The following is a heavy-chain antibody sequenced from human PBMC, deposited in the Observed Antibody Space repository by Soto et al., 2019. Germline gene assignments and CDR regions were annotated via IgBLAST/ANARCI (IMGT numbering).Heavy chain of an antibody. CDR3: SRSGLGRAARQGILGYFDL. V-gene: IGHV3-66*01. J-gene: IGHJ2*01. Sequence: GGSLRLSCAASGFTVSSNYMSWVRQAPGKGLEWVSVIYSGGSTYYADSVKGRFTISRDNSKNTLYLQMNSLRAEDTAVYYWSRSGLGRAARQGILGYFDLWGRGTLVTVSS. CDR1: GFTVSSNY. D-gene: IGHD6-13*01. CDR2: IYSGGST.